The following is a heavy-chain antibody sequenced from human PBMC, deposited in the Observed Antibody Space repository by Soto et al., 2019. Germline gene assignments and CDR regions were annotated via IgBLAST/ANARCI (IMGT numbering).Heavy chain of an antibody. CDR3: AAGGAGRSSGYYYLDY. V-gene: IGHV1-69*02. CDR2: IIPILGIA. Sequence: QVQLVQSGAEVKKPGSSVKVSCKASGGTFSSYTISWVRQAPGQGLEWMGRIIPILGIANYAQKFRGRVTITADKSTSTAYMELSSLRSEDTAVYYCAAGGAGRSSGYYYLDYWGQGTLVTVSS. J-gene: IGHJ4*02. CDR1: GGTFSSYT. D-gene: IGHD3-22*01.